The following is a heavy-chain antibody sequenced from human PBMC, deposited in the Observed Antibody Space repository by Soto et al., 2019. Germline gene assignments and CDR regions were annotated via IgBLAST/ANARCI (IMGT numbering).Heavy chain of an antibody. CDR3: AAEGTVTTGMDV. V-gene: IGHV1-58*02. J-gene: IGHJ6*02. D-gene: IGHD4-17*01. Sequence: QMQLVQSGPEVKKPGTSVKVSCKASGFTFTSSARQWVRQARGQRLEWIGWIVVGSGNTNYAQKVQERVTITRDMSTSTAYMEQSSLRSEDTAVYYCAAEGTVTTGMDVWGQGTTVTVSS. CDR1: GFTFTSSA. CDR2: IVVGSGNT.